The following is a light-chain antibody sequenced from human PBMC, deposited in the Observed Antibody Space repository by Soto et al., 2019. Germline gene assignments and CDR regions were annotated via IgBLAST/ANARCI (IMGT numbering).Light chain of an antibody. CDR2: EVS. J-gene: IGLJ3*02. V-gene: IGLV2-23*02. CDR3: CSYAGSSTLV. CDR1: SSDVGSYNL. Sequence: QSALTQPASVSGSPGQPITISCTGTSSDVGSYNLVSWYQQHPGKAPKLMIYEVSKRPSGVSNRFSGSKSGNTASLTISGLQAEDEADYYCCSYAGSSTLVFGGGTKVTVL.